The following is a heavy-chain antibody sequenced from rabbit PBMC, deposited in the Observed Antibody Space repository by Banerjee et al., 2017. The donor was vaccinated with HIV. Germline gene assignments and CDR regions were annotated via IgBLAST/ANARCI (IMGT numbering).Heavy chain of an antibody. D-gene: IGHD2-1*01. V-gene: IGHV1S7*01. CDR3: ARDRYSYDDYGDPISSTRLDL. Sequence: QLKESGGGLVQPGGSLKLSCKASGFDFSNYYMSWVRQAPGKGLEWIGYIDPDYGSTDSASWVNGRFTISSHHAQNTLYLQLNSLTAADTATYFCARDRYSYDDYGDPISSTRLDLWGQGTLVTVS. CDR2: IDPDYGST. J-gene: IGHJ3*01. CDR1: GFDFSNYY.